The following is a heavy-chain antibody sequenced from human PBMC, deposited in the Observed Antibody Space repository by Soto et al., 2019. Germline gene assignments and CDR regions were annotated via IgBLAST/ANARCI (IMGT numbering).Heavy chain of an antibody. J-gene: IGHJ3*02. Sequence: GGSLRLSCAASGFTFPTYWMTWVRQAPGKGLEWVANIKRDGSLMYYVDSVKGRFTISRDNSKNTLYLQMNSLRAEDTAVYYCARGYSSSRDAFDIWGQGTMVTVSS. V-gene: IGHV3-7*05. CDR2: IKRDGSLM. D-gene: IGHD6-13*01. CDR3: ARGYSSSRDAFDI. CDR1: GFTFPTYW.